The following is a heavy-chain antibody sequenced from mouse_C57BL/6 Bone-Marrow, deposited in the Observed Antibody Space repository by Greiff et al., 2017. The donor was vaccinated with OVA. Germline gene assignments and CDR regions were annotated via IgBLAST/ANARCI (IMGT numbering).Heavy chain of an antibody. CDR3: ARRWNYYDMDY. V-gene: IGHV5-12*01. D-gene: IGHD2-3*01. CDR2: IRNGGGSN. CDR1: GFTFSDYY. Sequence: DVMLVESGGGLVQPGGSLKLSCAASGFTFSDYYMYWVRQTPEKRLEWVAYIRNGGGSNYYPDTVTGRFTISRDNAKNTLYMQMSRLKSEDTGMYYCARRWNYYDMDYWGQGTSVTVSS. J-gene: IGHJ4*01.